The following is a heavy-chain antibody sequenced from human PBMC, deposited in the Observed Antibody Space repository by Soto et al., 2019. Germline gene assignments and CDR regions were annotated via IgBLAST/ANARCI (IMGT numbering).Heavy chain of an antibody. CDR2: ISGSGGST. D-gene: IGHD3-10*01. V-gene: IGHV3-23*01. CDR1: GFTFSSYA. Sequence: SLRLSCAASGFTFSSYAMSWVRQAPGKGLEWVSAISGSGGSTYYADSVKGRFTISRDNSKNTLYLQMNSLRAEDTAVYYCAKVKNYYGSGTLLGHYYGMDVWGQGTTVTVSS. J-gene: IGHJ6*02. CDR3: AKVKNYYGSGTLLGHYYGMDV.